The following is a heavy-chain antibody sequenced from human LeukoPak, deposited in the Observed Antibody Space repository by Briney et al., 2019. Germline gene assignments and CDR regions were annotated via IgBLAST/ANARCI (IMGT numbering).Heavy chain of an antibody. D-gene: IGHD4-11*01. CDR2: INPNSGGT. CDR1: GYTFTGYY. Sequence: ASVKVSCKASGYTFTGYYMHWVRQAPGQGLEWMGWINPNSGGTNYAQKFQGRVTMTRDTSISTAYMELSRLRSDDTAVYYCAREAMATVTTDAFDIWGQGTKVTVSS. J-gene: IGHJ3*02. CDR3: AREAMATVTTDAFDI. V-gene: IGHV1-2*02.